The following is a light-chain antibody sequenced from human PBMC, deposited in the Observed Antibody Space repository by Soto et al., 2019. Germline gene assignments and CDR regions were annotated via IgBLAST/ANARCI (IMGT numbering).Light chain of an antibody. J-gene: IGLJ7*01. CDR3: CSYAGSSPHAV. Sequence: QSALTQPASVSGSPGHSITISCTGTSSDVGSYNLVSWYQQHLGKAPKFMLSEGTKRLPGVSNRFSGSKSGNTASLTISGLQAEYEADYYCCSYAGSSPHAVFGGGTQLTVL. V-gene: IGLV2-23*01. CDR1: SSDVGSYNL. CDR2: EGT.